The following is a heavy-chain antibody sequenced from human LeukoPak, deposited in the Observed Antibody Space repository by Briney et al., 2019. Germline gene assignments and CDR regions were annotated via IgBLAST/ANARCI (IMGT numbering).Heavy chain of an antibody. D-gene: IGHD1-14*01. Sequence: GGSLRLSCAASGFTFSSYGMHWVRQAPGKGLEWVSVIYSGGSTYYADSVRGRFTISRDNSKNTLYLQMNSLRAEDTAVYYCASEDRYTSYYYYGMDVWGQGTTVTVSS. V-gene: IGHV3-53*01. CDR3: ASEDRYTSYYYYGMDV. CDR1: GFTFSSYG. CDR2: IYSGGST. J-gene: IGHJ6*02.